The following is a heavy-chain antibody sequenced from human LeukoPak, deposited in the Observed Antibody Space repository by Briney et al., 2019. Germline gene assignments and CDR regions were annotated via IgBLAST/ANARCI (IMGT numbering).Heavy chain of an antibody. V-gene: IGHV3-15*01. CDR2: IKSRTDGGTA. CDR1: GFTFNNAW. J-gene: IGHJ3*02. Sequence: PGGSLRLSCTASGFTFNNAWMNWVRQAPGKGLEWVGRIKSRTDGGTADYAAPVKGRSTISRDDLKNTVYLQMNSLKTEDTAVYYCTTDGDLVRGVIVRSDIWGQGTIVTVSS. D-gene: IGHD3-10*01. CDR3: TTDGDLVRGVIVRSDI.